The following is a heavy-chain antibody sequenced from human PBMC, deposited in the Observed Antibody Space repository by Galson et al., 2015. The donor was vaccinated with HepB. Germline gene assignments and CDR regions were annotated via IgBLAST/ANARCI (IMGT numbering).Heavy chain of an antibody. Sequence: SLRLSCAASGSTFSSYSMNWVRQAPGKGLEWVSYISSSSSTIYYADSVKGRFTISRDNAKNSLYLQMNSLRAEDTAVYYCAREDYGSGSYYYYYYYMDVWGKGTTVTVSS. J-gene: IGHJ6*03. CDR3: AREDYGSGSYYYYYYYMDV. D-gene: IGHD3-10*01. CDR2: ISSSSSTI. V-gene: IGHV3-48*01. CDR1: GSTFSSYS.